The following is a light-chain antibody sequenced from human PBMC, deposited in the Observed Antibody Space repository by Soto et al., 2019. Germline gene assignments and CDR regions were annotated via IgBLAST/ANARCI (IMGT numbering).Light chain of an antibody. J-gene: IGKJ1*01. Sequence: EVLMTQSPATLSVSPGERVILSCRASQRISNDLAWYQQKAGQAPRLLIYDASTRATGIPARFSGSGSGTEFTLTISSLQSEDFAVYYCQQYNNWPQTFGQGTKVDIK. CDR2: DAS. V-gene: IGKV3-15*01. CDR3: QQYNNWPQT. CDR1: QRISND.